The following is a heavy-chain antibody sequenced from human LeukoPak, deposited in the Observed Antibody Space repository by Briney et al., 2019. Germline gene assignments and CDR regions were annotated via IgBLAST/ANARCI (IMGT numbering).Heavy chain of an antibody. D-gene: IGHD6-13*01. J-gene: IGHJ4*02. CDR1: GGSISSYD. CDR2: IYTSGST. Sequence: SETLSLTCTVSGGSISSYDWNWIWQPAGKGLEWIGRIYTSGSTNYNPSLKSRVTISLDKSKNQFSLKLSSVTAADTAVYYCASERLAAAGMPFDSWGQGTLVTVSS. V-gene: IGHV4-4*07. CDR3: ASERLAAAGMPFDS.